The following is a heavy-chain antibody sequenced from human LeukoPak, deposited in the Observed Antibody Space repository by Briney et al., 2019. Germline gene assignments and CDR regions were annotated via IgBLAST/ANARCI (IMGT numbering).Heavy chain of an antibody. V-gene: IGHV4-34*01. Sequence: SETLSLTCAVYGGSFSGYYWSWIRQPPGKGLEWIGEINHSGSTNYNPSLKSRVTISVDTSKNQFSLKLSSVTAADTAVYYCARMVRGRYFDYWGQGTLVTVSS. CDR2: INHSGST. CDR1: GGSFSGYY. J-gene: IGHJ4*02. D-gene: IGHD3-10*01. CDR3: ARMVRGRYFDY.